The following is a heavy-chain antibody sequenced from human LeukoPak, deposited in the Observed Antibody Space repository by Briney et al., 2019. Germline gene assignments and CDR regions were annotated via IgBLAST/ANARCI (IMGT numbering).Heavy chain of an antibody. V-gene: IGHV4-61*02. CDR3: ARSIVVVPAASLGDAFDI. Sequence: SQTLSLTCTVSGGSISSGSYYWSWIRQPAGQGLEWIGRIYTSGSTNYNPSLKSRVTISVDTSKNQFSLKLSSVTAADTAVYYCARSIVVVPAASLGDAFDIWGQGTMVTVSS. CDR1: GGSISSGSYY. D-gene: IGHD2-2*01. CDR2: IYTSGST. J-gene: IGHJ3*02.